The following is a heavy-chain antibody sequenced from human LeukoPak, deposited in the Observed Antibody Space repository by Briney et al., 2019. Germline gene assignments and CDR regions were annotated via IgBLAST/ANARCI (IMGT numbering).Heavy chain of an antibody. J-gene: IGHJ5*02. CDR3: ARVKGESSSWDTNWFGP. CDR2: ISAYNGNT. D-gene: IGHD6-13*01. V-gene: IGHV1-18*01. Sequence: ASVKVSCKASGYTFTSYGISWVRQAPGQGLEWMGWISAYNGNTNYAQKLQGRVTMTTDTSTSTAYMELRSLRSDDTAVYYCARVKGESSSWDTNWFGPWGQGTLVTVSS. CDR1: GYTFTSYG.